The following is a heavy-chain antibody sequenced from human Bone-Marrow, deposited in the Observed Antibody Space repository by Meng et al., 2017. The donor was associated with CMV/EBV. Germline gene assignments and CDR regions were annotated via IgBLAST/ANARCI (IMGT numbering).Heavy chain of an antibody. D-gene: IGHD2-2*01. CDR1: GFTFSSYA. V-gene: IGHV3-48*04. J-gene: IGHJ4*02. CDR2: ISSSSDTI. CDR3: AREGCTSTTCYPLSDIYL. Sequence: GGSLRLSCAASGFTFSSYAMSWVRQAPGKGLEWVSFISSSSDTIYYADSVKGRFTTSRDNAKNSLYLQMNSLRVDDTAVYYCAREGCTSTTCYPLSDIYLWGQGTLVTVSS.